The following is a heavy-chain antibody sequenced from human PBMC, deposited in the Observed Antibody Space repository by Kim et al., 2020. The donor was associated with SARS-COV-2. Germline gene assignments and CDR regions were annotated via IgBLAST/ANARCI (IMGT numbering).Heavy chain of an antibody. J-gene: IGHJ6*02. CDR2: IIPILGIA. D-gene: IGHD2-15*01. Sequence: SVKVSCKASGGTFSSYAISWVRQAPGQGLEWMGRIIPILGIANYAQKFQGRVTITADKSTSTAYMELSSLRSEDTAVYYCAVGGVFDIVVVVAATYYYYYGMDVWGQGTTVTVSS. CDR3: AVGGVFDIVVVVAATYYYYYGMDV. V-gene: IGHV1-69*04. CDR1: GGTFSSYA.